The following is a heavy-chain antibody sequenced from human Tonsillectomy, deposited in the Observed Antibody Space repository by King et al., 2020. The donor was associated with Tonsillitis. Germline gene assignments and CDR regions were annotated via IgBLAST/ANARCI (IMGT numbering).Heavy chain of an antibody. Sequence: QLQESGSGLVKPSQTLSLTCAVSGGSISSGGYSWSWIRQPPGKGLEWIGYIYHSGSTYYNPSLKSRVTISVDRSKNQFSLKLSSVTAADTAVYYCARVRGLWVYYDSSEDAFDIWGQGTMVTVSS. CDR3: ARVRGLWVYYDSSEDAFDI. CDR2: IYHSGST. D-gene: IGHD3-22*01. CDR1: GGSISSGGYS. V-gene: IGHV4-30-2*01. J-gene: IGHJ3*02.